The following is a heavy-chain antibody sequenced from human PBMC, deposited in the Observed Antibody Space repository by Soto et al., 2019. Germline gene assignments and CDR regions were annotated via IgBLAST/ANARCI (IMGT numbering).Heavy chain of an antibody. Sequence: QVQLQESGPGLVKPSQTLSLTCTVSGGSISSGGYYWSWIRQHPGKGLEWIGYIYYSGSTYYNPSLKSRVTISVDTSKNQFSLKLSSVTVADTAVYYCAASSSWAHNWFDPWGQGTLVTVSS. V-gene: IGHV4-31*03. CDR3: AASSSWAHNWFDP. CDR1: GGSISSGGYY. D-gene: IGHD6-13*01. CDR2: IYYSGST. J-gene: IGHJ5*02.